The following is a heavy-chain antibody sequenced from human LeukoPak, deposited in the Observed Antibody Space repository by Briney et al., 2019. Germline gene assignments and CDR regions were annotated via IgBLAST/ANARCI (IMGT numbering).Heavy chain of an antibody. CDR2: IKQDGSEE. J-gene: IGHJ4*02. V-gene: IGHV3-7*01. CDR1: GFTFSNYW. CDR3: ARARFGTPGDDY. Sequence: GGSLRLSCAAAGFTFSNYWMNWVRQAPGKGREWVANIKQDGSEEYYVDSVKGRFTISRDNAKKSLYLQMNSLRADDTAVYYCARARFGTPGDDYWGQGTLVTVSS. D-gene: IGHD7-27*01.